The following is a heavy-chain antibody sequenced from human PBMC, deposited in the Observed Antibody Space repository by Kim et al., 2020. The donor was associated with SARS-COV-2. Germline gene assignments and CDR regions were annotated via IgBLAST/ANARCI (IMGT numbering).Heavy chain of an antibody. Sequence: RYTPAFQGTVTLSADKSINTAYLQWSSLKASDTAMYYCAKVGSSWHFVDYWGQGTLVTVSS. D-gene: IGHD6-13*01. J-gene: IGHJ4*02. CDR3: AKVGSSWHFVDY. V-gene: IGHV5-51*01.